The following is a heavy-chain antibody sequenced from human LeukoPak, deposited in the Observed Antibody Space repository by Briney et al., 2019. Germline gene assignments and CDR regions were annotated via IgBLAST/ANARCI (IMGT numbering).Heavy chain of an antibody. D-gene: IGHD3-3*01. V-gene: IGHV3-33*01. Sequence: QTGGSLRLSCAASGFTFSSYGMHWVRQAPGKGLEWVAVIWYDGSNKYYADSVKGRFTISRDASQNTLYLQMNSLRAEDTAVYYCAREYYDFWSGYYQNPNYFDYWGQGTLVTVSS. CDR1: GFTFSSYG. CDR2: IWYDGSNK. CDR3: AREYYDFWSGYYQNPNYFDY. J-gene: IGHJ4*02.